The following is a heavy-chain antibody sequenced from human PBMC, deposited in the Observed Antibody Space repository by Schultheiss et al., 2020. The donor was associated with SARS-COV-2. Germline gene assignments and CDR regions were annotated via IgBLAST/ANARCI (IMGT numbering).Heavy chain of an antibody. Sequence: GSLRLSCAASGFTFSSYWMHWVRQAPGKGLVWVSRINSDGSSTSYADSVKGRFTISRDNAKNTLYLQMNSLRAEDTAVYYCARGMGYCSSTSCWENWFDPWGQGTLVTVSS. CDR2: INSDGSST. D-gene: IGHD2-2*01. CDR1: GFTFSSYW. J-gene: IGHJ5*02. CDR3: ARGMGYCSSTSCWENWFDP. V-gene: IGHV3-74*01.